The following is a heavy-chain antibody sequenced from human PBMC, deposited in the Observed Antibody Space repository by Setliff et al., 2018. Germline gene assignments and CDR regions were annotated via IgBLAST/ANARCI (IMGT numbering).Heavy chain of an antibody. CDR2: ISWNSGSI. V-gene: IGHV3-9*01. CDR1: GFTFDDYA. J-gene: IGHJ4*02. CDR3: TREGGRGYSSGWYVFDY. Sequence: GGSLRLSCAASGFTFDDYAMHWVRQAPGKGLEWVSGISWNSGSIGYADSVKGRFTISRDNAKNSLYLQMNSLKTEDTAVYYCTREGGRGYSSGWYVFDYWGQGTLVTVSS. D-gene: IGHD6-19*01.